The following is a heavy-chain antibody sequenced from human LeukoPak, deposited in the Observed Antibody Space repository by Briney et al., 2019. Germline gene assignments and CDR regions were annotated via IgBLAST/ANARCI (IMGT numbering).Heavy chain of an antibody. CDR3: ARESTAGYNSSWYGFRN. D-gene: IGHD6-13*01. CDR1: GFTFSGYW. CDR2: INQDGSEK. J-gene: IGHJ1*01. Sequence: PGASLRFSCAASGFTFSGYWMCWVRQAPGKGLEWVANINQDGSEKYYVDSVKGRFTISRDNAKNSLFLQMGSLRVEDTAVYYCARESTAGYNSSWYGFRNWGQGTLVSVSS. V-gene: IGHV3-7*01.